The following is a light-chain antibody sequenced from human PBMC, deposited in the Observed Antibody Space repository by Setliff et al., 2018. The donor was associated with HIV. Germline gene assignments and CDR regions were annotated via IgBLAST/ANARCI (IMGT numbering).Light chain of an antibody. V-gene: IGLV1-47*01. CDR2: RSN. Sequence: QSVLTQPPSASGTPGQRVTISCSGSSSNIGSNYVYWYQQLPGTAPKLLIYRSNQRPSGVPDRFSGSKSGTSASLAISGLRSEDEADYYCAAWDDSLSGLYVFGAGTKVTV. J-gene: IGLJ1*01. CDR3: AAWDDSLSGLYV. CDR1: SSNIGSNY.